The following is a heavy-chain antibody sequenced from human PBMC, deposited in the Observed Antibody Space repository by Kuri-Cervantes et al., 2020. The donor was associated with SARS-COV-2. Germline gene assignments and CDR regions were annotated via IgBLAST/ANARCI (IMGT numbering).Heavy chain of an antibody. CDR3: ATHYDFWSAFDY. CDR2: IFHTGNT. V-gene: IGHV4-38-2*01. J-gene: IGHJ4*02. Sequence: SETLSLTCVVSDYSISSAYYWGWIRQPPGKGLEWIGNIFHTGNTYYNPSLKSRVTISGDTSKNQVSLKLSSVTAADTAVYYCATHYDFWSAFDYWGQGTLVTVSS. D-gene: IGHD3-3*01. CDR1: DYSISSAYY.